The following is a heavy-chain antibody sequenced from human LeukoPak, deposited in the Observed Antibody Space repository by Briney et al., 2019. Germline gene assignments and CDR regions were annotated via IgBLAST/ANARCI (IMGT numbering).Heavy chain of an antibody. Sequence: GASVKVSCKASGYTFTSYYMHWVRQAPGQGLEWMGIINPSGGSTSYAQKFQGRVTMTRDMSTSTVYMELSSLRSEDTAVYYCARDLGYCSGGSCYPNGLWGPGTLVTVSS. CDR2: INPSGGST. J-gene: IGHJ4*02. CDR3: ARDLGYCSGGSCYPNGL. D-gene: IGHD2-15*01. V-gene: IGHV1-46*01. CDR1: GYTFTSYY.